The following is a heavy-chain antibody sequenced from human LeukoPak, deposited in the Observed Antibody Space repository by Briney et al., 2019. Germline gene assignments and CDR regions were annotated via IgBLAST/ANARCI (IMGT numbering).Heavy chain of an antibody. D-gene: IGHD2-2*01. CDR2: IIPIFSTA. CDR1: GGTFSSYA. CDR3: ATDLYCSSTSCRLYYYYGMDV. J-gene: IGHJ6*02. Sequence: GASVKVSCKASGGTFSSYAISWVRQAPGQGLEWMGGIIPIFSTANYAQKFQGRVTITADESTSTAYMELSSLRSEDTAVYYCATDLYCSSTSCRLYYYYGMDVWGQGTTVTVSS. V-gene: IGHV1-69*13.